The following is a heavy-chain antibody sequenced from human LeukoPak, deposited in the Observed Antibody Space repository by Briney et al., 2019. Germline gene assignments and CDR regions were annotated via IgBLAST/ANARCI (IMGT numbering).Heavy chain of an antibody. CDR3: ARSPYSSGWYPFDP. CDR2: IYSGGST. V-gene: IGHV3-53*01. CDR1: GFTVSSNY. D-gene: IGHD6-19*01. Sequence: GGSLRLSCAASGFTVSSNYMSWVRQAPGKGLEWASVIYSGGSTYYADSVKGRFTISRDNSKNTLYLQMNSLRAEDTAVYYCARSPYSSGWYPFDPWGQGTLVTVSS. J-gene: IGHJ5*02.